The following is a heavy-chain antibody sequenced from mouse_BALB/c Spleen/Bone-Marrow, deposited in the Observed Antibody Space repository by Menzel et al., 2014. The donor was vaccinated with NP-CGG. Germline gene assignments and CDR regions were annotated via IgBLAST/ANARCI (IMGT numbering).Heavy chain of an antibody. Sequence: QVQPQQSGAELAKPGASVKMSCKASGYNFTSHWMHWVKQRPGQGLEWIGYINPSTGYTEYNQKFKDKATLTADKSSSTAYMQLSSLTSEDSAVYYCAREYYGSSGYFDVWGAGTTVTVSS. D-gene: IGHD1-1*01. CDR1: GYNFTSHW. CDR3: AREYYGSSGYFDV. V-gene: IGHV1-7*01. J-gene: IGHJ1*01. CDR2: INPSTGYT.